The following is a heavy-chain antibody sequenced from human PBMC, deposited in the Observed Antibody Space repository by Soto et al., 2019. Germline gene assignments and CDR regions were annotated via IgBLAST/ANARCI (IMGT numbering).Heavy chain of an antibody. J-gene: IGHJ6*02. CDR1: GFTFSSYG. CDR3: AKDGAGSGWRPQDYYYYAMDV. Sequence: GGSLRLSCAASGFTFSSYGMHWVRQAPGKGLEWVAVISYDGSNKYYADSVKGRFTISRDNSKNTLYLQMNSLRAEDTAVYYCAKDGAGSGWRPQDYYYYAMDVWGQGTTVTVSS. V-gene: IGHV3-30*18. CDR2: ISYDGSNK. D-gene: IGHD6-19*01.